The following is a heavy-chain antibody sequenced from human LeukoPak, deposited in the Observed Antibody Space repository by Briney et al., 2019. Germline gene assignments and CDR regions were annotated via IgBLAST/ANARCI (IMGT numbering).Heavy chain of an antibody. CDR1: GYTFTSSG. V-gene: IGHV1-18*01. J-gene: IGHJ4*02. CDR2: ISAYNGNT. CDR3: ARSPIFWSGYYPSYSFDY. Sequence: ASVKVSCKASGYTFTSSGITWVRQAPGQGLKWMGWISAYNGNTNYAQKLQGRVTMTTDTSTSTAYMELRSLRSDDTAVYYCARSPIFWSGYYPSYSFDYWGQEPLVTVSS. D-gene: IGHD3-3*01.